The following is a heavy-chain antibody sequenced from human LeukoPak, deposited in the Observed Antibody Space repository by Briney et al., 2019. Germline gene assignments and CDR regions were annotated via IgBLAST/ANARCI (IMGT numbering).Heavy chain of an antibody. J-gene: IGHJ5*02. V-gene: IGHV4-61*02. CDR1: GDSISSGSYY. D-gene: IGHD1-26*01. CDR2: IYSSGRT. CDR3: ARDLGGSYSSETWFDP. Sequence: SETLSPTCTVSGDSISSGSYYWSWIRQPAGEGLEWIGRIYSSGRTHYSPSLKSRVAISVDTSKNRFSLRLSSVTAADTAVYYCARDLGGSYSSETWFDPWGQGTLVTVSS.